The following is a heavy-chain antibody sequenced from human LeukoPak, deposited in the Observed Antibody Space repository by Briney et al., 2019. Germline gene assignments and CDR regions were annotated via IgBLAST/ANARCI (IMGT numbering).Heavy chain of an antibody. CDR2: ISAYNGNT. CDR3: ARARKPPGSYYYYYYMDV. J-gene: IGHJ6*03. Sequence: ASVKASCKASGYTFTSYGTSWVPQAPGQGLEWMGWISAYNGNTNYAQKLQGRVTMTTDTSTSTAYMELRSLRSDDTAVYYCARARKPPGSYYYYYYMDVWGKGTTVTVSS. V-gene: IGHV1-18*01. CDR1: GYTFTSYG. D-gene: IGHD1-14*01.